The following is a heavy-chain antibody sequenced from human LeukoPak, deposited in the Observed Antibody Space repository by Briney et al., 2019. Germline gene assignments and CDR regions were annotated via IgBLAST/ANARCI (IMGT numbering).Heavy chain of an antibody. D-gene: IGHD5-12*01. CDR1: GGSISSYY. V-gene: IGHV4-4*07. Sequence: SETLSLTCTVSGGSISSYYWSWIRQPAGKGLEWIGRIYSSGSTNYNPSLKSRVTMSVDTSKNQFSLKLSSVTAANTAVYYCARVALYNGYDYFNYWGQGTLVTVSS. J-gene: IGHJ4*02. CDR2: IYSSGST. CDR3: ARVALYNGYDYFNY.